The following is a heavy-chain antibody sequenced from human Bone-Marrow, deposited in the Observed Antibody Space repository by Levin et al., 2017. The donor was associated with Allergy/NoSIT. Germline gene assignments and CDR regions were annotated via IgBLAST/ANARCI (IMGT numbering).Heavy chain of an antibody. D-gene: IGHD3-22*01. V-gene: IGHV1-18*01. CDR3: ARVDYYDSSGYYYSLDY. CDR1: GYTFTSYG. CDR2: ISAYNGNT. J-gene: IGHJ4*02. Sequence: GASVKVSCKASGYTFTSYGISWVRQAPGQGLEWMGWISAYNGNTNYAQKLQGRVTMTTDTSTSTAYMELRSLRSDDTAVYYCARVDYYDSSGYYYSLDYWGQGTLVTVSS.